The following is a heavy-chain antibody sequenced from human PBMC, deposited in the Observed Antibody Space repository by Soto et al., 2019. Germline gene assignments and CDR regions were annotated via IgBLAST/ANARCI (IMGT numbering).Heavy chain of an antibody. D-gene: IGHD3-16*01. CDR3: ARAVAWGSYAMPYPSPARGV. J-gene: IGHJ6*02. Sequence: QVQLQESGPGLVKPSGTLSLTCSVSGSSISSSFWWSWVRQPPGKGLEWIGEIYPSGNTNYSPSLRVGVNISVDKAKNQFPLRLKSVTAADTAVYYCARAVAWGSYAMPYPSPARGVWGQGTRSSSP. CDR1: GSSISSSFW. CDR2: IYPSGNT. V-gene: IGHV4-4*02.